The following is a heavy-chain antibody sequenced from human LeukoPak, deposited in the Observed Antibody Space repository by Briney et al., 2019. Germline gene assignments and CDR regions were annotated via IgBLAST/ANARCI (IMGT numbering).Heavy chain of an antibody. CDR3: AKPYYYGSGTPGYFDY. D-gene: IGHD3-10*01. J-gene: IGHJ4*02. V-gene: IGHV3-23*01. CDR2: ISGSGGST. Sequence: SLRLSCAASGFTFSSYAMSWVRQAPGKGLEWVSAISGSGGSTYYADSVKGRFTISRDNSKNTLYLQMNSLRAEDTAVYYCAKPYYYGSGTPGYFDYWGQGTLVTVSS. CDR1: GFTFSSYA.